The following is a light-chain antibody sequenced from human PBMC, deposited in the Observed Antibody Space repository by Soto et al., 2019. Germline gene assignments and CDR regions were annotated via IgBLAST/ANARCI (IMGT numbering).Light chain of an antibody. CDR3: QQYNDNWT. Sequence: DIQMTQSPSTLSASVGDRVTITCRAGQSISSWLAWYQQKPGKAPKLLIYKASTLQSGVPSRLSGSGSGTEFTLAISSLQPDDSATYYCQQYNDNWTFGQGTKVEIK. J-gene: IGKJ1*01. CDR1: QSISSW. V-gene: IGKV1-5*03. CDR2: KAS.